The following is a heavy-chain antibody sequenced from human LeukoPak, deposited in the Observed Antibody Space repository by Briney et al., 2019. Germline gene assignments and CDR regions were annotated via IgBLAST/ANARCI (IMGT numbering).Heavy chain of an antibody. CDR3: ARDSGIVGALYYFDY. CDR2: INSDGSST. J-gene: IGHJ4*02. D-gene: IGHD1-26*01. CDR1: GFTFSSYW. Sequence: GGSLRLSCAASGFTFSSYWMHWVRQAPGKGLVWVSRINSDGSSTSYADSVKGRFTISRDDAKNTLYLQMNSLRAEDMAVYYCARDSGIVGALYYFDYWGQGTLVTVSS. V-gene: IGHV3-74*01.